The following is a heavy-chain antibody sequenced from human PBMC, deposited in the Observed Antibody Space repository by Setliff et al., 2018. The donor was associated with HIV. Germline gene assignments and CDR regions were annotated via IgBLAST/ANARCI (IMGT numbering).Heavy chain of an antibody. V-gene: IGHV5-51*01. D-gene: IGHD2-15*01. CDR3: ARHYCSGGSCYSDFRY. Sequence: GESLKISCKGSGYSFTTYWIGWVRQMPGKGLEWVGVIYPGDSDTRYSPSFQGQVTISADTSISTAFLQWSSLEASDTAMYYCARHYCSGGSCYSDFRYWGQGTLVTVSS. CDR2: IYPGDSDT. J-gene: IGHJ4*02. CDR1: GYSFTTYW.